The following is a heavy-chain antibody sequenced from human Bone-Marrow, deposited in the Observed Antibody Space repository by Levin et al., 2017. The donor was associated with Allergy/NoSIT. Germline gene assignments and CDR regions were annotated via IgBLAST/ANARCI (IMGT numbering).Heavy chain of an antibody. CDR1: GFILSPYS. J-gene: IGHJ3*01. CDR2: ISHDGSET. CDR3: AREGITVAMAAFDH. D-gene: IGHD6-19*01. Sequence: PGGSLRLSCAASGFILSPYSFHWVRQAPGQGLEWVGRISHDGSETSYSDSVKGRFTISRDDSKDTLFLEMSTLRVEDTAVYYCAREGITVAMAAFDHWGQGTVVTVSP. V-gene: IGHV3-30*04.